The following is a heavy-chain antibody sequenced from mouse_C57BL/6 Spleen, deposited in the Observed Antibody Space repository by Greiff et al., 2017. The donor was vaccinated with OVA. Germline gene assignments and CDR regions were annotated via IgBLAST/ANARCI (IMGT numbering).Heavy chain of an antibody. CDR2: IHPNSGST. CDR1: GYTFTSYS. D-gene: IGHD2-2*01. J-gene: IGHJ1*03. V-gene: IGHV1-64*01. CDR3: ARPRSTMVTGYFDD. Sequence: QVQLQQPGAELVKPGASVKLSCKASGYTFTSYSMHWVKQRPGQGLEWIGMIHPNSGSTNYTEKFKSKATLTVDKSSSTAYMQLSSLTSEDSAVDNCARPRSTMVTGYFDDWGTGTTVTVSA.